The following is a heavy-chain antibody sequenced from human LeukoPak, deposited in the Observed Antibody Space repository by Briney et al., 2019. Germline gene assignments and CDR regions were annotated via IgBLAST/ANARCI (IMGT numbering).Heavy chain of an antibody. CDR2: IIPIFGTA. CDR3: ARARFWQLVQGGYYYYMDV. J-gene: IGHJ6*03. CDR1: GGTFSSYA. Sequence: RAASVKVSCKASGGTFSSYAISWVRQAPGQGLEWMGGIIPIFGTANYAQKFQGRVTITADESTSTAYMELSSLRSEDTAVYYCARARFWQLVQGGYYYYMDVWGKGTTVTVSS. D-gene: IGHD6-6*01. V-gene: IGHV1-69*13.